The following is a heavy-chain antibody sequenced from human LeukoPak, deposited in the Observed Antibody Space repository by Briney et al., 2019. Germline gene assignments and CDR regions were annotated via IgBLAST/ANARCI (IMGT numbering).Heavy chain of an antibody. D-gene: IGHD3-22*01. J-gene: IGHJ4*02. Sequence: GGSLRLSCAASGFTFSSYSKNWVRQAPGKGLEWVSSISSSSSYIYYADSVKGRFTISRDNAKNSLYLQMNSLRAEDTAVYYCARDRDYYDSSGYYFEDWGQGTLVTVSS. CDR2: ISSSSSYI. CDR3: ARDRDYYDSSGYYFED. V-gene: IGHV3-21*01. CDR1: GFTFSSYS.